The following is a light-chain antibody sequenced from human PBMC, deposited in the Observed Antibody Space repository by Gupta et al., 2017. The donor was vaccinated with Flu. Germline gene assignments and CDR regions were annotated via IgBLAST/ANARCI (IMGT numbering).Light chain of an antibody. CDR2: MAS. V-gene: IGKV1-5*03. CDR3: QEDNRYSWT. J-gene: IGKJ1*01. CDR1: QSISSW. Sequence: DIHLTPSPSTLSASVGDRVTITCRASQSISSWLAWYQQKPGKPPKLLIYMASTLVTGVPSRFVGSGSATAFTLTIISRQPDDFATSYCQEDNRYSWTFGQGTKVEIK.